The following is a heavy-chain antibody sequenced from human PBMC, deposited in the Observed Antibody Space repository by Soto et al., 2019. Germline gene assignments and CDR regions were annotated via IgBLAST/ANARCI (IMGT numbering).Heavy chain of an antibody. CDR1: GGSISGHY. CDR2: VYYAGDP. Sequence: SETLSLTCTVSGGSISGHYWSWIRYSPRKELDWIAIVYYAGDPSYNPSLNRRVTISIDMSKNQVSLNLTSVTAADTAVYYCARLTQVDVWSGSSPRAVQLFDSWGQVTLVTVS. CDR3: ARLTQVDVWSGSSPRAVQLFDS. D-gene: IGHD3-3*01. J-gene: IGHJ4*02. V-gene: IGHV4-59*11.